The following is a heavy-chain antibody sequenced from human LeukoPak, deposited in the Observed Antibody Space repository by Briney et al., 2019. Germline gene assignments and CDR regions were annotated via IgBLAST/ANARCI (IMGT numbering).Heavy chain of an antibody. V-gene: IGHV3-30*07. Sequence: GGSLRLSCAASGFIFSSYTIHWVRQAPGKGLEWVAVTSYDGRDKYYADSVKGRFTMSRDNSKNTLYLQMNSLRAEDTAVYYCAKLGSTSCYYDYYGMDVWGQGTTVTVSS. J-gene: IGHJ6*02. CDR1: GFIFSSYT. D-gene: IGHD2-2*01. CDR3: AKLGSTSCYYDYYGMDV. CDR2: TSYDGRDK.